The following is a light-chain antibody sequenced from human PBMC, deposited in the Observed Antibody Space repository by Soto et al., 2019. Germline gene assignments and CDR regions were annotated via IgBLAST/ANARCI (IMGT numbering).Light chain of an antibody. CDR2: GNT. CDR3: QSYDSSLSGVV. V-gene: IGLV1-40*01. J-gene: IGLJ2*01. Sequence: QSVLTQPPSVSGAPGQRVTISCTGSSSNIGAGYDVHWYHQLPGTAPKLLIYGNTNRPSGVPDRFSGSKSGTSASLASTGIQAEDEADYYCQSYDSSLSGVVFGGGTKLTVL. CDR1: SSNIGAGYD.